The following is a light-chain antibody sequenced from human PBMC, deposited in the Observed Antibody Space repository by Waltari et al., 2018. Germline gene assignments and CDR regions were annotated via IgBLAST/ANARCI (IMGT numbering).Light chain of an antibody. CDR1: QSVGRN. CDR3: QQYDYWPPLT. J-gene: IGKJ4*01. V-gene: IGKV3-15*01. Sequence: EIVVTQSPATLSVSPGERATLSLRASQSVGRNLAWYQQKPGQSPRLLIYSASARATGVPARFSGSGSGTDFTLTIGSLQSEDFAVYYCQQYDYWPPLTFGGGTKVEIK. CDR2: SAS.